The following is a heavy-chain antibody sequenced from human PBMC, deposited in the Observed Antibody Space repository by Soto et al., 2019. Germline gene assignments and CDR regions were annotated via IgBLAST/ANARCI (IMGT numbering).Heavy chain of an antibody. J-gene: IGHJ1*01. Sequence: EERLLQSGGGLAQPGGSLRLSCDASGFIFSKHAMHWVRQAPGRGLEWVSAISASADMTWYSDSVKGRFTISRDNSRNTLYLQMDSLRADDTAIYFCAKDVWWSCIWGQGTLVAVSS. CDR1: GFIFSKHA. D-gene: IGHD1-26*01. V-gene: IGHV3-23*01. CDR3: AKDVWWSCI. CDR2: ISASADMT.